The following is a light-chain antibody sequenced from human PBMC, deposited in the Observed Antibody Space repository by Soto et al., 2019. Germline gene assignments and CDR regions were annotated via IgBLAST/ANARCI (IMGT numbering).Light chain of an antibody. J-gene: IGKJ4*01. CDR3: QQRSNWPPGGT. CDR1: QSVSSY. CDR2: DAS. V-gene: IGKV3-11*01. Sequence: EIVLTQSPATLSLSPGERATLSCRASQSVSSYLAWYQQKPGQAPRLLIYDASNRATGIPARFSGSGSGTDFTLTISSLEPEDVAVYYCQQRSNWPPGGTFGGGTNVEIK.